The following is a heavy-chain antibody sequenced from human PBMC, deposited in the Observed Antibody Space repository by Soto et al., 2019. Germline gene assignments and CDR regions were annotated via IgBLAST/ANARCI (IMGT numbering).Heavy chain of an antibody. CDR3: ARDICSGGSCYSITYYYYMDV. V-gene: IGHV6-1*01. CDR1: GDSVSSNSAA. J-gene: IGHJ6*03. CDR2: TYYRSKWYN. Sequence: SQTLSLTCAISGDSVSSNSAAWNWIRQSPSRGLEWLGRTYYRSKWYNDYAVSVKSRITINPDTSKNQFSLQLNSVTPEDTAVYYCARDICSGGSCYSITYYYYMDVWGKGTTVTVSS. D-gene: IGHD2-15*01.